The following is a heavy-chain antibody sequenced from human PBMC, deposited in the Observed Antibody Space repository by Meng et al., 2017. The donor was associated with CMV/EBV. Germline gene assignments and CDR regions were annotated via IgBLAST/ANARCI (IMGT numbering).Heavy chain of an antibody. CDR2: INSYNGDT. J-gene: IGHJ4*02. V-gene: IGHV1-18*01. CDR1: GYTFTSYA. D-gene: IGHD3-10*01. Sequence: ASVKVSCKASGYTFTSYAINWVRQAPGQGLEWVGWINSYNGDTHYAQKLQDRVTVTTDTSTDTIYMELRSLRADDTAVYYCARGLLSIGGLFDYWGQGTLVTVSS. CDR3: ARGLLSIGGLFDY.